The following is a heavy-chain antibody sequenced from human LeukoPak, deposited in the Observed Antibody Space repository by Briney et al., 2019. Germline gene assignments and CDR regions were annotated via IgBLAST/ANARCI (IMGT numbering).Heavy chain of an antibody. CDR3: ARRSRGSGSYYSLRNWFDP. V-gene: IGHV4-39*01. D-gene: IGHD3-10*01. Sequence: PSETLSLTCTVSGGSISSSSYYWGWIRQPPGKGLEWIGSIYYSGSTYYNPSLKSRVTISVDTSKNQFSLKLSSVTAADTAVYYCARRSRGSGSYYSLRNWFDPWGQGTLVTVSS. CDR1: GGSISSSSYY. J-gene: IGHJ5*02. CDR2: IYYSGST.